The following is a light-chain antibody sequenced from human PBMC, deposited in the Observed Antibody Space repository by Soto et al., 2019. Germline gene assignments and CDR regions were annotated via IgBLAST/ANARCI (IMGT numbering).Light chain of an antibody. Sequence: EIVLTQSPATLSLSPGERATLSCRASQSVSSYLAWYQQKPGQAPRLLIYDASNRATGIPARFSGSGSGTDCTLTISRLEPEDVAVYFCQQYGSSPRTLGQGTKVDI. CDR1: QSVSSY. CDR2: DAS. J-gene: IGKJ1*01. CDR3: QQYGSSPRT. V-gene: IGKV3-11*01.